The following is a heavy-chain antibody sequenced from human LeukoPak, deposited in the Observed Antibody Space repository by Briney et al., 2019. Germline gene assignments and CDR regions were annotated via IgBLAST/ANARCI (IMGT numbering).Heavy chain of an antibody. D-gene: IGHD3-10*01. CDR2: MTGTGDRT. CDR1: GFTFSSYA. CDR3: AKDGPLITVVRAPYYFDY. J-gene: IGHJ4*02. V-gene: IGHV3-23*01. Sequence: GGSLRLSCAASGFTFSSYAMGWVRQAPGKGLEWVSAMTGTGDRTDYADSVKGRFTISRDNSKNTLYLQMNSLRAEDTAVYYCAKDGPLITVVRAPYYFDYWGQGTLVTVSS.